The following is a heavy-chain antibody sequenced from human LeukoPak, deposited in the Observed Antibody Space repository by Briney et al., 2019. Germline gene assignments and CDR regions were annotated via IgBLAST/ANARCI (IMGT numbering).Heavy chain of an antibody. CDR1: GASVSGSNYY. Sequence: SETLSLTCAVSGASVSGSNYYWGWIRQPPGKGLEWIGNIYSSGSTYYNASLQSRVTISIDTSKNQFSLRLNSVTAADTAMYYCAKRGGYGLIDYWGQGTRVTVSS. V-gene: IGHV4-39*01. D-gene: IGHD5-18*01. CDR2: IYSSGST. J-gene: IGHJ4*02. CDR3: AKRGGYGLIDY.